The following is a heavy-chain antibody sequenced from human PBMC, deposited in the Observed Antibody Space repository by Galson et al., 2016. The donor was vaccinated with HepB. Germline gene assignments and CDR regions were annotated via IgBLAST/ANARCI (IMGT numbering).Heavy chain of an antibody. D-gene: IGHD5-24*01. J-gene: IGHJ6*02. CDR1: GGSISRSSYY. Sequence: ETLSLTCTVSGGSISRSSYYWGWIRQPPGKRLEWIGSIYYTGSTYYNPSLKSRVTISVDTSKNQFSLKLNSVTASDTAVYYCASRPTGQYYYYYYGVDVWGQGTTVTVSS. CDR3: ASRPTGQYYYYYYGVDV. CDR2: IYYTGST. V-gene: IGHV4-39*01.